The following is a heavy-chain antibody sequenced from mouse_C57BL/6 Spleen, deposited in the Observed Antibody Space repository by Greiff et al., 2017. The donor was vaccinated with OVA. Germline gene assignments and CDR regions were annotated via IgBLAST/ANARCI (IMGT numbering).Heavy chain of an antibody. CDR3: ATTRFAY. Sequence: VQLQESGAELVKPGASVKISCKASGYAFSRYWMHWVKQRPGKGLEWIGQIYPGDGDTNYNGKFKGKATLTADKSSSTAYMQLSSLTSEDSAVYFCATTRFAYWGQGTLVTVSA. V-gene: IGHV1-80*01. CDR1: GYAFSRYW. CDR2: IYPGDGDT. J-gene: IGHJ3*01.